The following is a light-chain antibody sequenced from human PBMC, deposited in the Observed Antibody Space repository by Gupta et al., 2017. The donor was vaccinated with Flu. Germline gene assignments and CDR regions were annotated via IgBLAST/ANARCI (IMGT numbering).Light chain of an antibody. V-gene: IGLV1-51*01. CDR3: GTWDNSLDFSRV. CDR2: DND. J-gene: IGLJ3*02. CDR1: SSNIGANY. Sequence: QSVLTQPPSVSAAPGQKVTISCSGSSSNIGANYVSWYQQLPRTAPKLLIYDNDKRPSGIPDRFSGSKSGTSATLGITGLQTGDEADYYCGTWDNSLDFSRVFGGGTKLTVL.